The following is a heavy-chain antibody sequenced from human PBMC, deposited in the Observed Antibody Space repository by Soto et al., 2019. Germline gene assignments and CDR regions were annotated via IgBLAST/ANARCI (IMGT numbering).Heavy chain of an antibody. CDR2: INPSGGST. CDR1: GYTFTSYY. V-gene: IGHV1-46*03. D-gene: IGHD2-21*02. J-gene: IGHJ4*02. CDR3: ARDQRGGNSYAY. Sequence: ASVKVSCKASGYTFTSYYMHWVRQAPGQGLEWMGIINPSGGSTSYAQEFQGRVTMTRDTSTSTVYMELSSLRSEDTAVYYCARDQRGGNSYAYWGQGTLVTVSS.